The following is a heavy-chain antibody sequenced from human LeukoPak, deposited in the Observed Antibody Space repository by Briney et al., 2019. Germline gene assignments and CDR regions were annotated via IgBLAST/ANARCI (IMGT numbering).Heavy chain of an antibody. Sequence: GASVKVSCKASGYTFTGYYMHWVRQAPGQGLEWMGWINPNSGGTNLAQKFQGRVTMTRDTSISTAYMELSRLRSDDTAVYYCARDGYYYDSSGPRPPLYFDYWGQGTLVTVSS. V-gene: IGHV1-2*02. CDR1: GYTFTGYY. CDR3: ARDGYYYDSSGPRPPLYFDY. CDR2: INPNSGGT. J-gene: IGHJ4*02. D-gene: IGHD3-22*01.